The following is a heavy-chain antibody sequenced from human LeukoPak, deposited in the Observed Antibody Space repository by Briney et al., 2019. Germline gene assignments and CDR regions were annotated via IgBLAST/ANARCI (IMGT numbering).Heavy chain of an antibody. J-gene: IGHJ4*02. CDR1: GGSFSGYY. CDR3: ARDHLLWFGLIDY. CDR2: INHSGST. D-gene: IGHD3-10*01. V-gene: IGHV4-34*01. Sequence: SETLSLTCAVYGGSFSGYYWSWIRQPPGKGLEWIGEINHSGSTNYNPSLKSRVTISVDTSKNQFSLKLSSVTAADTAVYYCARDHLLWFGLIDYWGQGTLVTVSS.